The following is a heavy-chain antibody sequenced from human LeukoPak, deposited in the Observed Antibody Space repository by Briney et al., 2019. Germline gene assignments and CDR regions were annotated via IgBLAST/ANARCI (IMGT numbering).Heavy chain of an antibody. CDR1: GFTFDHYA. V-gene: IGHV3-9*01. D-gene: IGHD6-19*01. J-gene: IGHJ4*02. Sequence: PGRSLRLSCAASGFTFDHYAMHWVRQAPGKGLEWLSIISWNSGYIGYADSVKGRFTISRDNDKKSLDLQMNSLRAADTAFYYCAKVRGTYSSGYFFDYWGQGTLVTVSS. CDR3: AKVRGTYSSGYFFDY. CDR2: ISWNSGYI.